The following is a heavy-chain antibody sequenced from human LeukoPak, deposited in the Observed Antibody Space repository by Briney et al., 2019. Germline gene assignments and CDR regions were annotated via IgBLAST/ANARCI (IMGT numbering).Heavy chain of an antibody. Sequence: GGSLRLSCAASGFTFSSYAMSWVRQAPGKGLEWVSAIGGSGDSTYYADSVKGRLTISRDNSKNTLYLQMNSLRAEDTAVYYCAKRGGYYDSSGSIDYWGQGTLVTVSS. V-gene: IGHV3-23*01. CDR2: IGGSGDST. CDR1: GFTFSSYA. D-gene: IGHD3-22*01. J-gene: IGHJ4*02. CDR3: AKRGGYYDSSGSIDY.